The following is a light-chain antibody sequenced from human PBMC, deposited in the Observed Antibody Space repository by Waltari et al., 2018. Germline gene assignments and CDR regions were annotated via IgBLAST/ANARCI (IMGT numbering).Light chain of an antibody. CDR1: SSDVGGYNY. CDR3: CSYADSYSWV. J-gene: IGLJ3*02. V-gene: IGLV2-11*01. Sequence: QSALTQPRSVSGSPGQSVTISCTGTSSDVGGYNYVSWYQQHPGKAPKLMIYAVTKRPSGVPDRFSGSKSGNTASLTISGLQAEDEGDYYCCSYADSYSWVFGGGTKLTVL. CDR2: AVT.